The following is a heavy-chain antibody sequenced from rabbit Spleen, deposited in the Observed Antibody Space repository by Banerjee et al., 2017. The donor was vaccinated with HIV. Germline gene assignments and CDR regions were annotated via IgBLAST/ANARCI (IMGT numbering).Heavy chain of an antibody. CDR2: IYGGSTATT. V-gene: IGHV1S40*01. J-gene: IGHJ4*01. Sequence: QSLEEYGGDLVKPGASLTLTCTASGFSFSSVHWIYWVRQAPGKGLEWIGTIYGGSTATTGYASWANGRFTISKTSSTKGTMHMTSMTAADTTTSFCARNFDLWGQGTMVTVS. CDR3: ARNFDL. CDR1: GFSFSSVHW.